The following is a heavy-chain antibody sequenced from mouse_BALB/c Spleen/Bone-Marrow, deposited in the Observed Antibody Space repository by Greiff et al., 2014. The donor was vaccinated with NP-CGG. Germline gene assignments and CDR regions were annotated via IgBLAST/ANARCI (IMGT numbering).Heavy chain of an antibody. CDR3: ARWGYGSSYVGYFDV. CDR2: ILPGSGST. CDR1: GYTFSRYW. V-gene: IGHV1-9*01. J-gene: IGHJ1*01. D-gene: IGHD1-1*01. Sequence: QVQLQQPGAELMKPGASVKISCKATGYTFSRYWIEWVKQRPGHGLEWIGEILPGSGSTNYNEKFKGKATFTADTSSNTACMQLSSLTSEDSAVYYCARWGYGSSYVGYFDVWGAGTTVTVSS.